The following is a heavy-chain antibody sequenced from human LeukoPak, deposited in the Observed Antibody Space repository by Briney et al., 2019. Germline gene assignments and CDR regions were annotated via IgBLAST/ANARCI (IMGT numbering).Heavy chain of an antibody. J-gene: IGHJ4*02. CDR1: GFTFSSYT. Sequence: GGSLRLSCAASGFTFSSYTMSWVRQAPGKGLEWVSSIGGSGGSTHYADSVKGRFTIPRDNSKNTLYLQMNSLRVEDTALYYCAKDARGAGGFDYWGQGTLVTVSS. V-gene: IGHV3-23*01. CDR2: IGGSGGST. CDR3: AKDARGAGGFDY. D-gene: IGHD1-26*01.